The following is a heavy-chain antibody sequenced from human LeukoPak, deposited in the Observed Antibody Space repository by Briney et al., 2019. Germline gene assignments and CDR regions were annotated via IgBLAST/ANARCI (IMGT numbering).Heavy chain of an antibody. V-gene: IGHV4-59*01. CDR1: GGSISSYY. J-gene: IGHJ4*02. CDR2: IYYSGTT. CDR3: ARWGLRYFEGGFDY. D-gene: IGHD3-9*01. Sequence: PSETLSLTCTVSGGSISSYYWSWIRQPPGKGLEWIGYIYYSGTTNYNPSLKSRVTISVDTSKNQFSLKLSSVTAADTAVYYCARWGLRYFEGGFDYWGQGTLVTVSS.